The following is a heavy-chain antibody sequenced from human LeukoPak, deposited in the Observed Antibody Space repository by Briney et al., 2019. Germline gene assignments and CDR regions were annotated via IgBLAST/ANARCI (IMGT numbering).Heavy chain of an antibody. CDR1: GYTFTSYD. CDR2: MNPSSGNT. Sequence: VASVKVSCKASGYTFTSYDINWVRQATGQGLEWMGWMNPSSGNTGYAQKFQGRVTMTRNTSISTAYMERSSLRSEDTAVYYCARGAVATIPYYYYYYGMDVWGQGTTVTVSS. CDR3: ARGAVATIPYYYYYYGMDV. J-gene: IGHJ6*02. D-gene: IGHD5-12*01. V-gene: IGHV1-8*01.